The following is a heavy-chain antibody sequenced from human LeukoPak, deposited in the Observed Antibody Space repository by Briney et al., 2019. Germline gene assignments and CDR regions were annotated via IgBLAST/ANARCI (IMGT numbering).Heavy chain of an antibody. CDR2: LEPIASNT. J-gene: IGHJ6*02. V-gene: IGHV5-10-1*01. D-gene: IGHD3-10*01. Sequence: KSGEALKISWRGSGYTFTSYWHSLVRHLPGKGLQWRGRLEPIASNTNYSPSFQGHVTIAGDKSITTAYLQWSRLEASDTAIYYCARHVSGSYPYYGMDVWGQGTTVTVSS. CDR3: ARHVSGSYPYYGMDV. CDR1: GYTFTSYW.